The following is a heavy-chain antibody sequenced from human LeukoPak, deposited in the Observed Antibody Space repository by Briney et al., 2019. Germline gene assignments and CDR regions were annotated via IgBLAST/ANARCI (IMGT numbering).Heavy chain of an antibody. CDR1: GFTFSSYA. CDR3: ANSYFVVLPDGDY. Sequence: GGSLRLSCAASGFTFSSYAMSWVRQAPGKRLEWVSAISGSGGSTYYADSVKGRFTIPRDNSKNTLYLQMNSLRAENTAVYYWANSYFVVLPDGDYGGKGPLVPFSS. V-gene: IGHV3-23*01. D-gene: IGHD2-2*01. J-gene: IGHJ4*02. CDR2: ISGSGGST.